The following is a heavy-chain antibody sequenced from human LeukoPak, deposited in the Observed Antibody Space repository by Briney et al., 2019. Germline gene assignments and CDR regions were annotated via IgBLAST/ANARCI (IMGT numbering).Heavy chain of an antibody. CDR1: GFTFSNYW. Sequence: GGSLRLSCAASGFTFSNYWMSWVRQAPGKGLEWVANIKQDGSEKYYVDSVKGRFTISRDNAKNSLYLQMNSLRAEDTAVYYCARGDFWSGDYWGQGTLVTVSS. V-gene: IGHV3-7*01. CDR2: IKQDGSEK. J-gene: IGHJ4*02. CDR3: ARGDFWSGDY. D-gene: IGHD3-3*01.